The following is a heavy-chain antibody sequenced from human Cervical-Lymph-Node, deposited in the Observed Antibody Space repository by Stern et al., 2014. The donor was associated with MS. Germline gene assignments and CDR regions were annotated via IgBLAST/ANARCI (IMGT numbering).Heavy chain of an antibody. D-gene: IGHD3-22*01. CDR2: INPNSGGT. J-gene: IGHJ4*02. V-gene: IGHV1-2*06. CDR3: ARDTPNDSSGYFTY. Sequence: QMQLVQSGAEVRKPGASVKVSCKASGYTFTDFHIHWVRQAPGQGLEWMGRINPNSGGTNYAQKFQGRVTMSRDTSIGTAYMELSRLRPYDTAVYYCARDTPNDSSGYFTYWGQGTLVTVSS. CDR1: GYTFTDFH.